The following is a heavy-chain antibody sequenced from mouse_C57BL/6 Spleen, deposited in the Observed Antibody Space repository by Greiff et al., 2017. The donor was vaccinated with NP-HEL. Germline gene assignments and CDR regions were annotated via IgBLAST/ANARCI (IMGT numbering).Heavy chain of an antibody. CDR3: ARHSNYDYAMDY. V-gene: IGHV5-12*01. Sequence: DVKLVESGGGLVQPGGSLKLSCAASGFTFSDYYMYWVRQTPEKRLEWVAYISNGGGSTYYPDTVKGRFTISRDNAKNTLYLQMSRLKSEDTAMYYCARHSNYDYAMDYWGQGTSVTVSS. CDR2: ISNGGGST. CDR1: GFTFSDYY. J-gene: IGHJ4*01. D-gene: IGHD2-5*01.